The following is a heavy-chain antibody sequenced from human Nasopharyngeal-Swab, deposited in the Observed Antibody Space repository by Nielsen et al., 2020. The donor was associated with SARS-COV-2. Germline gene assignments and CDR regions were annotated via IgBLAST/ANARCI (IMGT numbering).Heavy chain of an antibody. Sequence: SLNTSCASSGFTSSDYYMSWIRQAPGKGLEWVSYISSSGSTIYYADSVKGRFTISRDNAKNSLYLQMNSLRAEDTAVYYCARDQTTVTTFYGMDVWGQGTTVTVSS. CDR3: ARDQTTVTTFYGMDV. J-gene: IGHJ6*02. D-gene: IGHD4-17*01. V-gene: IGHV3-11*01. CDR2: ISSSGSTI. CDR1: GFTSSDYY.